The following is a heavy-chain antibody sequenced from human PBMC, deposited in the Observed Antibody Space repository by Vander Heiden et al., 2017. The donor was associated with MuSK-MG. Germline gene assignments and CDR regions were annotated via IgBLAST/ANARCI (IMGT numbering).Heavy chain of an antibody. CDR3: TTITFYGASWYFDP. V-gene: IGHV3-7*01. Sequence: EVHLVESGGDSVQPGGCLRLSCAACGFTVTLYWMGWVREAPGKGLEWVANIKPDGSATYYVDAVKGRFAISRDNAKNSLYLQMNNLRGEDTAIYYCTTITFYGASWYFDPWGRGTLVSVFS. CDR1: GFTVTLYW. CDR2: IKPDGSAT. J-gene: IGHJ2*01. D-gene: IGHD3-3*01.